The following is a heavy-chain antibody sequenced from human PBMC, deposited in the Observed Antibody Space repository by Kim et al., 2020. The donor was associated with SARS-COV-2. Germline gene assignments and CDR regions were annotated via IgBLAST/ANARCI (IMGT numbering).Heavy chain of an antibody. Sequence: NYKPSLKSRVTISVDKSKNQYSLKLSSVTAADTAVYYCARTYYDSSGLDYWGQGTLVTVSS. CDR3: ARTYYDSSGLDY. V-gene: IGHV4-4*02. D-gene: IGHD3-22*01. J-gene: IGHJ4*02.